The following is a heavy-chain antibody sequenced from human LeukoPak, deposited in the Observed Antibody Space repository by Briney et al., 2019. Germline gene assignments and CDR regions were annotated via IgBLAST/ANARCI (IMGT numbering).Heavy chain of an antibody. J-gene: IGHJ4*02. CDR2: ISSSSSYI. V-gene: IGHV3-21*01. Sequence: PGGSLRLSCAASGFTFSSYSMNWVRQAPGKGLEWVSSISSSSSYIYYADSVKGRFTISRDNAKNTLYLQMNSLRAEDTAVYYCARGAGHYYDSSGHIDYWGQGTLVTVSS. CDR3: ARGAGHYYDSSGHIDY. D-gene: IGHD3-22*01. CDR1: GFTFSSYS.